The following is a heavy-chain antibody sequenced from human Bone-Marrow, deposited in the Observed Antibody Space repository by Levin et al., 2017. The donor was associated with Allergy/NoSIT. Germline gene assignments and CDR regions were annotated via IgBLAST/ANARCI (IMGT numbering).Heavy chain of an antibody. CDR1: GFSLSPGGVG. D-gene: IGHD5-18*01. CDR2: IYWDDDK. CDR3: VHVGPFEYRSGLRRKNYYGMDV. Sequence: SGPTLVKPTQTLTLTCTFSGFSLSPGGVGVGWIRQPPQKALEWLAIIYWDDDKRYSPALKTRVTITTDSSKNQVVLLMTNMDPVDTGTYYCVHVGPFEYRSGLRRKNYYGMDVWGQGTTVTVSS. V-gene: IGHV2-5*02. J-gene: IGHJ6*02.